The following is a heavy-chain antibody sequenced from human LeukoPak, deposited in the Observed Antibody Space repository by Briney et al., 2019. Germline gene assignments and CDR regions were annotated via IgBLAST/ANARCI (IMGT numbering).Heavy chain of an antibody. Sequence: GGSLRLSCAASGFTFSSYSMNWVRPAPAKGLEWVSSISSSSSYIYYADSVKGRFTISRDNAKNSLYLQMNSLRAEDTAVFYCARVRSCSGGSCYPHTYYYYYGMDVWGQGTTVTVSS. V-gene: IGHV3-21*01. CDR3: ARVRSCSGGSCYPHTYYYYYGMDV. D-gene: IGHD2-15*01. CDR2: ISSSSSYI. J-gene: IGHJ6*02. CDR1: GFTFSSYS.